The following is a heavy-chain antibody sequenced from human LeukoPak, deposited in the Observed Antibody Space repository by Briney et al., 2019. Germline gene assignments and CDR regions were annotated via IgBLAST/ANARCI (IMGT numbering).Heavy chain of an antibody. V-gene: IGHV4-34*01. D-gene: IGHD3-16*02. CDR3: ARRRLGELSPIDY. Sequence: PSETLSLTCAVYGGSFSGYYWSWIRQPPGKWLEWIGEINYSGSTNYNPSLKSRVTISVDTSKNQFSLKLSSVTAADTAVYYCARRRLGELSPIDYWGQGTLVTVSS. CDR1: GGSFSGYY. CDR2: INYSGST. J-gene: IGHJ4*02.